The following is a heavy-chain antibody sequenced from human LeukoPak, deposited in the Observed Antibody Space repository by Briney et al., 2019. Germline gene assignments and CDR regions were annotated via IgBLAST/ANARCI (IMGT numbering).Heavy chain of an antibody. CDR2: INHGGST. J-gene: IGHJ4*02. V-gene: IGHV4-34*01. CDR3: ARSRLHPIIFDY. CDR1: GGSFSGYY. Sequence: SETLSLTCAVYGGSFSGYYWSWIRQPPGKGLEWIGEINHGGSTNYNPSLKSRVTISVDTSKTQFSLKLSSVTAADTAVYYCARSRLHPIIFDYWGQGTLVTVSS. D-gene: IGHD5-24*01.